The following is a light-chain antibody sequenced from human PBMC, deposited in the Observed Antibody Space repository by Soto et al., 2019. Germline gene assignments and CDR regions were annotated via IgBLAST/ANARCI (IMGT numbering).Light chain of an antibody. CDR3: QQYGSSPWT. V-gene: IGKV3-20*01. CDR1: QSVSSSY. J-gene: IGKJ1*01. CDR2: GAS. Sequence: VLTQSPGTLSLSPGARATLSCRASQSVSSSYLAWYQQKPGQAPRLLIYGASSRATGIPDRFSGSGSGTDFTLTISRLEPEDFAVYYCQQYGSSPWTFGQGTKVEIK.